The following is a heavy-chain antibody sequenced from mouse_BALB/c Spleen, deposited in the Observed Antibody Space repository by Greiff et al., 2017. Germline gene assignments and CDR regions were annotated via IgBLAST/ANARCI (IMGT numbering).Heavy chain of an antibody. CDR3: ARGGLTLDAMDY. D-gene: IGHD4-1*01. CDR1: GYTFTSYW. V-gene: IGHV1-87*01. CDR2: IYPGDGDT. J-gene: IGHJ4*01. Sequence: VKLQESGAELARPGASVKLSCKASGYTFTSYWMQWVKQRPGQGLEWIGAIYPGDGDTRYTQKFKGKATLTADKSSSTAYMQLSSLASEDSAVYYCARGGLTLDAMDYWGQGTSVTVSS.